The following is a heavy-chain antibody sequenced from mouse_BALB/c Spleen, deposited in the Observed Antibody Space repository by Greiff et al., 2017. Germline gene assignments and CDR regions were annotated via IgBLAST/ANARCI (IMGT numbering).Heavy chain of an antibody. CDR2: ISSGGSYT. Sequence: EVKLMESGGGLVKPGGSLKLSCAASGFTFSSYAMSWVRQSPEKRLEWVAEISSGGSYTYYPDTVTGRFTISRDNAKNTLYLEMSSLRSEDTAMYYCAGYGNYEFAYWGQGTLVTVSA. CDR3: AGYGNYEFAY. V-gene: IGHV5-9-4*01. CDR1: GFTFSSYA. D-gene: IGHD2-1*01. J-gene: IGHJ3*01.